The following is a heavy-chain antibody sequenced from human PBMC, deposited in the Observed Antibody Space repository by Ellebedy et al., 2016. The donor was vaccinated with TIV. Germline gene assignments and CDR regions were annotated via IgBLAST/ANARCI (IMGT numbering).Heavy chain of an antibody. CDR3: AKRGMAKWELES. CDR1: GFTFSSYA. D-gene: IGHD1-26*01. J-gene: IGHJ5*02. CDR2: VSYDGTNK. Sequence: GESLKISCAAPGFTFSSYAMHWVRQAPGKGLEWVAVVSYDGTNKYYADSVEGRFTISRDNSRNMVYLQMNSLRPEDTALYYCAKRGMAKWELESWGQGILVTVSS. V-gene: IGHV3-30*18.